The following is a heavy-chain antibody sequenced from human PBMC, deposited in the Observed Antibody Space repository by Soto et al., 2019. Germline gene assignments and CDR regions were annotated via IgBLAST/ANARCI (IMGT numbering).Heavy chain of an antibody. CDR1: GDSVSNNGAT. V-gene: IGHV6-1*01. CDR2: AYYRSRWQY. CDR3: ARDPRDLNSGIDS. Sequence: SQTLSLTCAICGDSVSNNGATWNWIRQSPSRGLEWLGRAYYRSRWQYDYATSVSSRLTINPDTSKNQFSLQLSSVTPEDTAVYYCARDPRDLNSGIDSWGQGSMVTVSS. D-gene: IGHD1-26*01. J-gene: IGHJ4*02.